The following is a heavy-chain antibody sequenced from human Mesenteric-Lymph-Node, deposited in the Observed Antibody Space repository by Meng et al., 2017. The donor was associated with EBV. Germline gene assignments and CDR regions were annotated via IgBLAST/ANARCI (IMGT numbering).Heavy chain of an antibody. J-gene: IGHJ5*02. CDR1: GDSIINGGHY. Sequence: HEPGPGLLKPSQPLSLTCAVSGDSIINGGHYWTWIRQPPGKGLEWIGYIFYTGSTYYNPSLKSRVTISLDISKNQFSLNLTSVTATDTAVYYCARDTNGDYGWVDPWGQGTLVTASS. V-gene: IGHV4-30-4*01. D-gene: IGHD4-17*01. CDR2: IFYTGST. CDR3: ARDTNGDYGWVDP.